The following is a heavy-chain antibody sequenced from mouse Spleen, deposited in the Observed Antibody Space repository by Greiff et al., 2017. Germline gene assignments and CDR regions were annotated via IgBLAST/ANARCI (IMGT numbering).Heavy chain of an antibody. CDR3: ARLGRAMDY. V-gene: IGHV1-9*01. Sequence: QVQLKQSGAELMKPGASVKLSCKATGYTFTGYWIEWVRQRPGHGLEWIGEILPGSGSTNYNEKFKGKATFTPDTSSNTAYMQLSSLTTQDSAIYYCARLGRAMDYWGQGTSVTVSS. D-gene: IGHD4-1*01. J-gene: IGHJ4*01. CDR2: ILPGSGST. CDR1: GYTFTGYW.